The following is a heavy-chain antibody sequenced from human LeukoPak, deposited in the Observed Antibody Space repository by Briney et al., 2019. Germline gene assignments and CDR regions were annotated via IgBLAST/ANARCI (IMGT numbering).Heavy chain of an antibody. Sequence: SETLSLTCAVYGASFSTYYWSWIRQPPGKGLEWIGEINHRGSTNYNPSLKSRVTISVDTSKNQFSLKVSSVTAADTAVYYCARDEDSYGSFDYWGQGTLVTVSS. D-gene: IGHD5-18*01. V-gene: IGHV4-34*01. CDR3: ARDEDSYGSFDY. J-gene: IGHJ4*02. CDR1: GASFSTYY. CDR2: INHRGST.